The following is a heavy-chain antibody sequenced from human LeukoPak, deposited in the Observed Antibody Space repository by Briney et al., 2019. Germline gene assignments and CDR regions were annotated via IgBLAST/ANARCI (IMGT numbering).Heavy chain of an antibody. CDR2: IYSGGST. CDR3: ARTSGVYFYFDY. J-gene: IGHJ4*02. V-gene: IGHV3-66*01. D-gene: IGHD1-26*01. Sequence: AGGSLRLSCAASGFTVSSNYMSWVRQAPGKGLEWVSVIYSGGSTYYADSVKGRFTISRDNSKNTLYLQMNSLRAEDSAVYYCARTSGVYFYFDYWGQGTLVTVSS. CDR1: GFTVSSNY.